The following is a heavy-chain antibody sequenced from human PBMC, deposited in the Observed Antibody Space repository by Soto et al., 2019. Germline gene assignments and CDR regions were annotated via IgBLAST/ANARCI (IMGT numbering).Heavy chain of an antibody. CDR3: ARYEVVVPAAKGLNGFDP. J-gene: IGHJ5*02. D-gene: IGHD2-2*01. CDR1: GYSFTSYW. CDR2: IDPSDSYT. Sequence: PGESLKISCKGSGYSFTSYWISWVRQMPGKGLEWMGRIDPSDSYTNYSPSFQGHVTISADKSISTAYLQWSSLKASDTAMYYCARYEVVVPAAKGLNGFDPWGQGTLVTVSS. V-gene: IGHV5-10-1*01.